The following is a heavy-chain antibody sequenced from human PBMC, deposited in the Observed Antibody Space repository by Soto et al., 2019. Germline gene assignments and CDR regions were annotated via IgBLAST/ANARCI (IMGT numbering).Heavy chain of an antibody. CDR2: ISSSSSTI. CDR3: ARDMEGDYENFNWFDP. CDR1: GFTFSSYS. J-gene: IGHJ5*02. Sequence: GGSLRLSCAASGFTFSSYSMNWVRQAPGKGLEWVSYISSSSSTIYYADSVKGRFTISRDNAKNSLYLQMNSLGAEDTAVYYCARDMEGDYENFNWFDPWGQGTLVTVSS. D-gene: IGHD4-17*01. V-gene: IGHV3-48*01.